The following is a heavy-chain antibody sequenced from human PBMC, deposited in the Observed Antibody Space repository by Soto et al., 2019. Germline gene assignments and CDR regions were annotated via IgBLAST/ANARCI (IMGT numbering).Heavy chain of an antibody. CDR1: GGSFSGYY. V-gene: IGHV4-34*01. Sequence: SETLSLTRAVYGGSFSGYYCSWIRQPPGEGLGWIGEINHSGSTNYNPSLKSRVTISVDTSKNQFSLKLSSVTAEDTAVYYCARGRLWFGDYFDYWGQGTLVTVSS. CDR3: ARGRLWFGDYFDY. CDR2: INHSGST. D-gene: IGHD3-10*01. J-gene: IGHJ4*02.